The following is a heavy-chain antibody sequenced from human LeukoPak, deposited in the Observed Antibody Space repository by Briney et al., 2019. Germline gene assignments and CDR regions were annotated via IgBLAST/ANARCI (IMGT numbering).Heavy chain of an antibody. D-gene: IGHD7-27*01. CDR2: ISGSGDST. CDR3: ARLYLLGSYFDY. V-gene: IGHV3-23*01. CDR1: GFTFSRYA. Sequence: GGSLRPSCAASGFTFSRYAMTWVRQAPGKGLEWVSGISGSGDSTYYADSVKGRFTISRDNAKNSLYLQMNSLRAEDTAVYYCARLYLLGSYFDYWGQGTLVTVSS. J-gene: IGHJ4*02.